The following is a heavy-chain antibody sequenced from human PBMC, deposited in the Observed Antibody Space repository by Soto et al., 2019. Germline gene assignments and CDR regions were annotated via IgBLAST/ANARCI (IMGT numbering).Heavy chain of an antibody. Sequence: ASVKVSCKASGYTFNNYGIAWVRQAPGQGLEWMGWISSYNGNINYAQKFQGRVTMTTDTSTTTAYMELRSLRSEDTAVYYCARGAAFDIWGQGTMVTVSS. V-gene: IGHV1-18*01. CDR1: GYTFNNYG. CDR3: ARGAAFDI. CDR2: ISSYNGNI. J-gene: IGHJ3*02.